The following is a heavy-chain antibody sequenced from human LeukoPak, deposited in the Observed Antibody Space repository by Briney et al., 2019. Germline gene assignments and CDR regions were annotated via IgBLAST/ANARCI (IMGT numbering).Heavy chain of an antibody. CDR1: GGTFSSYA. CDR2: IFPIFGTA. CDR3: ARALYGSGSYYRNYYYYMDV. J-gene: IGHJ6*03. Sequence: ASVKVSCKASGGTFSSYAISWVRQAPGQGLEWMGGIFPIFGTANYAQKFQGRVTITADESTSTAYMELSSLRSEDTAVYYCARALYGSGSYYRNYYYYMDVWGKGTTVTVSS. V-gene: IGHV1-69*13. D-gene: IGHD3-10*01.